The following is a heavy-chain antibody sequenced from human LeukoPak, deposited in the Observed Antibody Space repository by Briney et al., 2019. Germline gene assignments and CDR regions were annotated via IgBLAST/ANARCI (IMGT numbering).Heavy chain of an antibody. Sequence: ASVKVSCKASGYTFTGYYMHWVRQAPGQGLEWMGWINPNSGGTNYAQKFQGRVTMTRDTSISTAYMELSRLRSDDTAVYYCARAYGETGNGLDYWGQGTLVTVSS. CDR3: ARAYGETGNGLDY. CDR1: GYTFTGYY. J-gene: IGHJ4*02. D-gene: IGHD1-1*01. V-gene: IGHV1-2*02. CDR2: INPNSGGT.